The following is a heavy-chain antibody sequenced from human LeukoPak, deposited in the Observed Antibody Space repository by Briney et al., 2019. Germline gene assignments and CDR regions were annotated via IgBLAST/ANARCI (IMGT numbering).Heavy chain of an antibody. CDR3: ARDWGDIVATIYDY. CDR2: IYHSWST. J-gene: IGHJ4*02. D-gene: IGHD5-12*01. Sequence: SETLSLTCAVYGGSFSGYYWSWIRQPPGKGLEWIGSIYHSWSTYYNPSLKSRVTISVDTSKNQFSLKLSSVTAADTAVYYCARDWGDIVATIYDYWGQGTLVTVSS. V-gene: IGHV4-34*01. CDR1: GGSFSGYY.